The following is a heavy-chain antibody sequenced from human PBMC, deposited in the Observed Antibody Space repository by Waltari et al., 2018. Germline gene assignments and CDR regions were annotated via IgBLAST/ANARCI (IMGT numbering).Heavy chain of an antibody. CDR3: ASSSGWYWAWFDY. Sequence: QVQLVQSGAEVKKPGSSVKVSCKASGGTFSSYTISGVRQAPGQGLEWMGRIIPILGIANYAQKFQGRVTITADKSTSTAYMELSSLRSEDTAVYYCASSSGWYWAWFDYWGQGTLVTVSS. CDR1: GGTFSSYT. D-gene: IGHD6-19*01. V-gene: IGHV1-69*02. J-gene: IGHJ4*02. CDR2: IIPILGIA.